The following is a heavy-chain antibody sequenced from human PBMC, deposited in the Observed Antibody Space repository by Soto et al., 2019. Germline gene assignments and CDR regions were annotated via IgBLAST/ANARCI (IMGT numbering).Heavy chain of an antibody. Sequence: GESLRISCKGSGYSFTSYWISWVRQMPGKGLEWMGRIDPSDSYTNYSPSFQGHVTISADKSISTAYLQWSSLKASDTAMYYCARYCSGGSCYYYYGMDVWGQGTTVTVSS. V-gene: IGHV5-10-1*01. CDR1: GYSFTSYW. J-gene: IGHJ6*02. D-gene: IGHD2-15*01. CDR2: IDPSDSYT. CDR3: ARYCSGGSCYYYYGMDV.